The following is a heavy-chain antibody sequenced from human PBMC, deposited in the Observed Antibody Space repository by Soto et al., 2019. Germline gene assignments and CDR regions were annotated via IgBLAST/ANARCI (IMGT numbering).Heavy chain of an antibody. D-gene: IGHD6-6*01. CDR1: GYTFTSYA. V-gene: IGHV1-3*01. CDR3: ARLIAARGNYYYYGMDV. Sequence: ASVKVSCKASGYTFTSYAMHWVRQAPGQRLEWMGWISAGNGNTKYSQKFQGRVTITRDTSASTAYMELSSLRSEDTAVYYCARLIAARGNYYYYGMDVWGQGTTVTVSS. CDR2: ISAGNGNT. J-gene: IGHJ6*02.